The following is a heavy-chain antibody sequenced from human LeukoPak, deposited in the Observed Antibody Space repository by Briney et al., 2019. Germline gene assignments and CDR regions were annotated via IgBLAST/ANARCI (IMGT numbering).Heavy chain of an antibody. Sequence: SETLSLTCSASGGSISRSSYNWGWIRQPPGKGLEWIGSIYYSGRTYYNPSLKSRVTISVDTSKNQFSLKLSSVTAADTAVYYCARIITYYDFSCWFDPWGQGTLVTVSS. J-gene: IGHJ5*02. D-gene: IGHD3-3*01. CDR3: ARIITYYDFSCWFDP. CDR2: IYYSGRT. V-gene: IGHV4-39*01. CDR1: GGSISRSSYN.